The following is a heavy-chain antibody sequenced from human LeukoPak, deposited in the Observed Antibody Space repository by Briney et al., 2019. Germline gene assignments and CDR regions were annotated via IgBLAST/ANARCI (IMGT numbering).Heavy chain of an antibody. CDR2: IYTSEST. J-gene: IGHJ4*02. D-gene: IGHD3-22*01. CDR1: GGSISCYY. V-gene: IGHV4-4*07. Sequence: HPSETLSLTCTVSGGSISCYYWSWIRQPAGKGLEWIGHIYTSESTNYNPSLKSRVTMSVDTSKNQFSLKVSSVTAADTAVYYCARHSSGYLSYFDYWGQGTLVPVSS. CDR3: ARHSSGYLSYFDY.